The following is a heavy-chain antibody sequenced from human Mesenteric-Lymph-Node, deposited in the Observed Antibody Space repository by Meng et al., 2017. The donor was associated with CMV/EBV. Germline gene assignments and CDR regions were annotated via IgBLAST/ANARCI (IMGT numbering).Heavy chain of an antibody. J-gene: IGHJ4*02. V-gene: IGHV3-7*01. D-gene: IGHD2-15*01. CDR2: IKQDGGDT. CDR1: GISFDNSW. CDR3: AREAGYCSGGACLDF. Sequence: GGSLRLSCSVSGISFDNSWMNWVRQAPGKGLEWVANIKQDGGDTYYVDSVRDRFTISRDNSKNLLFLQMDSLRPEDTAVYYCAREAGYCSGGACLDFWGQGTPVTVSS.